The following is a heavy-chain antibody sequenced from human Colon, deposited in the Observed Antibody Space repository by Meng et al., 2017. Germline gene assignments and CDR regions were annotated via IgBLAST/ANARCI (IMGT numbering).Heavy chain of an antibody. CDR2: IDHTGNT. CDR3: ARVGPGELPNFFDP. Sequence: VRVQASGPGVVKPSGTLSLTCAVSGGSISSGDWWSWVRQPPGKGLEWIAEIDHTGNTNYNPSLKSRVTISVDKSKNQFSLKLSFMTAADTAVYYCARVGPGELPNFFDPWGQGTLVTVSS. CDR1: GGSISSGDW. J-gene: IGHJ5*02. V-gene: IGHV4-4*02. D-gene: IGHD1-7*01.